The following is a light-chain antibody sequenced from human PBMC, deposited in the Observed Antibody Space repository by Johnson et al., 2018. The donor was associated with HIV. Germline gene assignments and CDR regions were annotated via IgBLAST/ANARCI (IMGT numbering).Light chain of an antibody. V-gene: IGLV1-51*01. CDR3: GTWDNSLNVYV. CDR2: DND. CDR1: SSNIGNNY. Sequence: QSALTQPPSVSAAPGQKVTISCSGSSSNIGNNYVSWYQQLPHTAPKLLISDNDKRPSGIPDRFSGSKSGASATLDITGLQTGDEADYSCGTWDNSLNVYVFGTGTKVTVL. J-gene: IGLJ1*01.